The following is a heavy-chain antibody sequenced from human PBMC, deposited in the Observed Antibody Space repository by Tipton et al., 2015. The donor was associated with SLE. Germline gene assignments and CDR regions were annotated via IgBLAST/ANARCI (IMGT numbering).Heavy chain of an antibody. J-gene: IGHJ4*02. CDR2: IYTSGST. Sequence: TLSLTCTVSGGSISSYYWSWIRQPPGKGLEWIGYIYTSGSTNYNPSLKSRVTISVDTSKNQFSLKLSSVTAADTAVYYCVALPPVVQPNWGQGTLVTVSS. V-gene: IGHV4-4*08. CDR1: GGSISSYY. D-gene: IGHD3-10*01. CDR3: VALPPVVQPN.